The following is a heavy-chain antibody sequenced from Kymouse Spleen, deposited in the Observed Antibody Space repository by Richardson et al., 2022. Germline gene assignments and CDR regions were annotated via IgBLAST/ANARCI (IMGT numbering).Heavy chain of an antibody. V-gene: IGHV4-34*01. CDR1: GGSFSGYY. Sequence: QVQLQQWGAGLLKPSETLSLTCAVYGGSFSGYYWSWIRQPPGKGLEWIGEINHSGSTNYNPSLKSRVTISVDTSKNQFSLKLSSVTAADTAVYYCARENRIVGATNDYWGQGTLVTVSS. CDR2: INHSGST. J-gene: IGHJ4*02. D-gene: IGHD1-26*01. CDR3: ARENRIVGATNDY.